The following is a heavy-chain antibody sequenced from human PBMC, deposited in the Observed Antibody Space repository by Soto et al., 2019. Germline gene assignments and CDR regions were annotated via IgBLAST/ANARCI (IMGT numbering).Heavy chain of an antibody. V-gene: IGHV4-61*01. CDR2: IYYSGST. J-gene: IGHJ4*02. CDR3: ARGSMVRGVI. CDR1: GGSLSSSSYY. Sequence: SETLSLTCTVSGGSLSSSSYYWGWIRQPPGKGLEWIGYIYYSGSTNYNPSLKSRVTISVDTSKNQFSLKLSSVTAADTAVYYCARGSMVRGVIWGQGTLVTVSS. D-gene: IGHD3-10*01.